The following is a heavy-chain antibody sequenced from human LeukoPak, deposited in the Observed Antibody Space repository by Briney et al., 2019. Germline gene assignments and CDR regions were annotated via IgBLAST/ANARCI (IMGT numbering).Heavy chain of an antibody. J-gene: IGHJ3*02. CDR1: GFTFSSYA. V-gene: IGHV3-23*01. Sequence: GGSLRLSCAASGFTFSSYAMSWVRQAPGKGLEWVSAISGSGGSTYYADSVKGRFTISRDNSKNTLYLQMNSLRAEDTTVYYCAKDIFGQIDAFDIWGQGTMVTVSS. CDR2: ISGSGGST. D-gene: IGHD3-3*01. CDR3: AKDIFGQIDAFDI.